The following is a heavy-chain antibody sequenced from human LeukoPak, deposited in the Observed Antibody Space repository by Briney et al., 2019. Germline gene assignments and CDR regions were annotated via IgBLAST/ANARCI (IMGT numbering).Heavy chain of an antibody. V-gene: IGHV3-23*01. J-gene: IGHJ5*02. CDR2: INGSGGST. CDR1: GFTFSSYA. D-gene: IGHD3-10*01. Sequence: GGSLRLSCAASGFTFSSYAMSWVRQAPGKGLEWVSDINGSGGSTYYADSVKGRFTISRDNAKNLLSLQMNSLRAEDTAVYYCARPLMYYYGSETYFWFEPWGQGPVVTVSS. CDR3: ARPLMYYYGSETYFWFEP.